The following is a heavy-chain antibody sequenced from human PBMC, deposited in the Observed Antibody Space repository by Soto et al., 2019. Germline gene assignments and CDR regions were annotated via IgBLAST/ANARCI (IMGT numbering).Heavy chain of an antibody. CDR2: VSYDGSNK. D-gene: IGHD2-2*01. CDR1: GFSFRSYD. CDR3: ARDRYSTTSCPGY. J-gene: IGHJ4*02. Sequence: GGSLRLSCAASGFSFRSYDMHWVRQPPGKGLEWVAVVSYDGSNKYYADSVKGRFTISRDNSKNTLYLQMNSLRAEDTAVYYCARDRYSTTSCPGYWGQGTRVTSPQ. V-gene: IGHV3-30-3*01.